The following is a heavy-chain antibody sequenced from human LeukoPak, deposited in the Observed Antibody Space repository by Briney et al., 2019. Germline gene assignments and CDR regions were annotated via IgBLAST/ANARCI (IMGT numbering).Heavy chain of an antibody. CDR1: GFTFSSYW. J-gene: IGHJ4*02. CDR3: ARTLYYYDNSGYYSDY. V-gene: IGHV3-7*01. Sequence: PGGSLRLSCAASGFTFSSYWMSWVRQAPGKGLEWVANIKQDGSEKYYVDSVKGRFTISRDNAKNSLYLQMNSLRAEDTAVYYCARTLYYYDNSGYYSDYWGQGTLVTVSS. CDR2: IKQDGSEK. D-gene: IGHD3-22*01.